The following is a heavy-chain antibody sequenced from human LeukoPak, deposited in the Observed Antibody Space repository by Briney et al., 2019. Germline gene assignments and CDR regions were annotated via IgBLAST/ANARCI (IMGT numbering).Heavy chain of an antibody. CDR2: IYSGGST. V-gene: IGHV3-53*01. D-gene: IGHD5-24*01. CDR1: GFTVSSNY. Sequence: GGSLRLSCAASGFTVSSNYMSWVRQAPGKGLEWVSVIYSGGSTYYADSVKGRFTISRDNSKNTLYLQMNSLRVEDTAVYYCARDLRDGYNSGSLGYWGQGTLVTVSS. CDR3: ARDLRDGYNSGSLGY. J-gene: IGHJ4*02.